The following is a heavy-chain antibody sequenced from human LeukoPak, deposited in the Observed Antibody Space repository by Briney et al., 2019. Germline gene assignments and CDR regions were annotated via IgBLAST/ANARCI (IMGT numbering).Heavy chain of an antibody. V-gene: IGHV3-23*01. Sequence: PGGSLRLSCAASGFTFSSYAMSWVRQAPGKGLEWVSAISGSGGSTYYADSVKGRFTISRDNSKNTLYLQMNSLRAEDTAVYYCANAPTTVTYYYYYGMDVWGQGTTVTVSS. CDR1: GFTFSSYA. J-gene: IGHJ6*02. D-gene: IGHD4-17*01. CDR2: ISGSGGST. CDR3: ANAPTTVTYYYYYGMDV.